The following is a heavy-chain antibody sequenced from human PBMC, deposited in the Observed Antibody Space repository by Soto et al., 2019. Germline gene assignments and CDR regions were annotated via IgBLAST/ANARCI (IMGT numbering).Heavy chain of an antibody. CDR3: ANSFSDAHFES. CDR2: ISSSSGTI. Sequence: QLVESGGDLVQPGGSLRLSCSASGFSLSDFSINWVRQAPGKGLEWISYISSSSGTIYYADSVRGRFTISRDNVKGSVFLHLNSLRHEETALYYCANSFSDAHFESWGQGTLVTVSS. V-gene: IGHV3-48*02. CDR1: GFSLSDFS. J-gene: IGHJ4*02. D-gene: IGHD1-26*01.